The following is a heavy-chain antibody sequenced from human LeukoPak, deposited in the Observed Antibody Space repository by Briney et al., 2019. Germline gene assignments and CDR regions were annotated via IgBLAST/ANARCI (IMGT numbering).Heavy chain of an antibody. CDR1: GGTFSSYA. CDR2: ISAYNGNT. Sequence: GASVKVSCKASGGTFSSYAISWVRQAPGQGLEWMGWISAYNGNTNYAQKLQGRVTMTTDTSTSTAYMELRSLRSDDTAVYYCARDIIRYGFDYWGQGTLVTVSS. D-gene: IGHD3-9*01. J-gene: IGHJ4*02. CDR3: ARDIIRYGFDY. V-gene: IGHV1-18*01.